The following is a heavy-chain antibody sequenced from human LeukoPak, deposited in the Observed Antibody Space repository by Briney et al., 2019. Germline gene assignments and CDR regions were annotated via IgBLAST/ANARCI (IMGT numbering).Heavy chain of an antibody. J-gene: IGHJ4*02. V-gene: IGHV3-53*05. CDR3: ARGGYCSSTSCYRNLDY. D-gene: IGHD2-2*03. CDR2: IYVAHST. Sequence: GGSLRLSCAASGFTFSTYAVNWVRQAPGKGLEWVSVIYVAHSTSYADSVKGRFTISRDSSKSTVYLQMNSLRAEDTAVYYCARGGYCSSTSCYRNLDYWGQGTLVTVSS. CDR1: GFTFSTYA.